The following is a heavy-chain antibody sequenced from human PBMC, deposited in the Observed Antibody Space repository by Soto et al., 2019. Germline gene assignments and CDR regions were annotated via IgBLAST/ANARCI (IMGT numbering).Heavy chain of an antibody. CDR3: ALAPAAHILH. CDR1: GGSLSAYY. Sequence: QAQLQQWGAGLLKPSETLSLTCAVYGGSLSAYYWSWIRQPPGKGLELIGEINPSGTTNYNPSLKSRVTISVDTSKNQFSLKLSSVTAADTAVYHCALAPAAHILHWGQGTLVTVSS. J-gene: IGHJ1*01. V-gene: IGHV4-34*01. CDR2: INPSGTT. D-gene: IGHD2-2*01.